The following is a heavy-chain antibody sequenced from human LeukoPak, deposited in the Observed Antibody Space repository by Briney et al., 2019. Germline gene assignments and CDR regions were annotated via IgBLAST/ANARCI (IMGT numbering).Heavy chain of an antibody. CDR2: ISHDGSHK. CDR3: ANWDGTVVERNGMFSGPFDY. J-gene: IGHJ4*02. D-gene: IGHD1-7*01. CDR1: GFTFSSYS. Sequence: GGSLRLSCAASGFTFSSYSMHWVRQTPGKGLEWVAVISHDGSHKYYADSLKGRFTISRDNSKNTLYLQMNSLRVEDTAVYYRANWDGTVVERNGMFSGPFDYWGQGTLVTVSS. V-gene: IGHV3-30*18.